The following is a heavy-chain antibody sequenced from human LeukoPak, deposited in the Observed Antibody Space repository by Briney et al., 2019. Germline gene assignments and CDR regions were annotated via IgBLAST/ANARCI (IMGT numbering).Heavy chain of an antibody. J-gene: IGHJ4*02. Sequence: PGGSLRLSCAASGFTFSSYWMHWVRQAPGKGLVWVSRINSDGSSTTYADSVKGRFTISRDNAKNSLYLQMNSLRAEDTAVYYCARDLDYDFWSGYWVDYWGQGTLVTVSS. CDR3: ARDLDYDFWSGYWVDY. CDR1: GFTFSSYW. D-gene: IGHD3-3*01. CDR2: INSDGSST. V-gene: IGHV3-74*01.